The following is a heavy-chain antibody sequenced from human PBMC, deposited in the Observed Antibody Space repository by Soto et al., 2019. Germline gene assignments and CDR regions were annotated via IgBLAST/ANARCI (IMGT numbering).Heavy chain of an antibody. V-gene: IGHV3-48*02. CDR3: AREGWPLLQTGMDV. J-gene: IGHJ6*02. Sequence: GSLRLSCAASGFTFRSYSMNWVRQAPGKGLEWVSYISSSNRTINYADSVKGRFIISRDNAKNSLYLQMHSLRDEDTAVYYCAREGWPLLQTGMDVWGQGTTVTVSS. CDR1: GFTFRSYS. CDR2: ISSSNRTI. D-gene: IGHD2-15*01.